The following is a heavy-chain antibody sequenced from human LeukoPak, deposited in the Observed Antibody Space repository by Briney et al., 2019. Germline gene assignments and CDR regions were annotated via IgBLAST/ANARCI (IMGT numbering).Heavy chain of an antibody. CDR1: GGSLTNYY. Sequence: PSETLSLTCSVSGGSLTNYYWGWIRQPPGKGLEFIGYIHSDGTTNYDSSLQSRVAISLDTSKNQFSLRLSSVTAADTAVYYCARGNILTGYCFDFWGQGALVTVSS. CDR2: IHSDGTT. J-gene: IGHJ4*02. CDR3: ARGNILTGYCFDF. D-gene: IGHD3-9*01. V-gene: IGHV4-59*12.